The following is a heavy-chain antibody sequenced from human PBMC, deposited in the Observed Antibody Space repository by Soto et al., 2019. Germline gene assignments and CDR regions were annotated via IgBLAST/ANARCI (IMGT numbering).Heavy chain of an antibody. D-gene: IGHD5-18*01. Sequence: SETLSLTCTVSGGSISSYYWSWIRQPPGKGLEWIAYISDSGNTDYNPSLKSRVTISVDTSKKQFSLKLSSVTVADTAVYYCARLLRGYIVGSSDYYYCMDGSGTGPTVTRSS. V-gene: IGHV4-59*08. CDR3: ARLLRGYIVGSSDYYYCMDG. CDR2: ISDSGNT. J-gene: IGHJ6*03. CDR1: GGSISSYY.